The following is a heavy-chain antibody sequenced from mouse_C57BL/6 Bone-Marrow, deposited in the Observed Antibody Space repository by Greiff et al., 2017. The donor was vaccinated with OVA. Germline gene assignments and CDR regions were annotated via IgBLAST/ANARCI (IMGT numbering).Heavy chain of an antibody. J-gene: IGHJ4*01. V-gene: IGHV5-9-1*02. CDR3: TRDGYYKRYAMDY. CDR1: GFTFSSYA. D-gene: IGHD2-3*01. Sequence: EVNVVESGEGLVKPGGSLKLSCAASGFTFSSYAMSWVRQTPEKRLEWVAYISSGGDYIYYADTVKGRFTISRDNARNTLYLQMSSLKSEDTAMYYCTRDGYYKRYAMDYWGQGTSVTVSS. CDR2: ISSGGDYI.